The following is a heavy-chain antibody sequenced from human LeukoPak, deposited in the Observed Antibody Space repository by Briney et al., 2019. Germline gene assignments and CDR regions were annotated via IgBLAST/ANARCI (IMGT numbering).Heavy chain of an antibody. J-gene: IGHJ4*02. V-gene: IGHV1-18*01. CDR1: GYTFTSYD. Sequence: ASVKVSCKASGYTFTSYDINWVRQATGQGLEWMGWISAYNGNTNYAQKLQGRVTMTTDTSTSTAYMELRSLRSDDTAVYYCARDYSGYDMGYWGQGTLVTVSS. CDR2: ISAYNGNT. D-gene: IGHD5-12*01. CDR3: ARDYSGYDMGY.